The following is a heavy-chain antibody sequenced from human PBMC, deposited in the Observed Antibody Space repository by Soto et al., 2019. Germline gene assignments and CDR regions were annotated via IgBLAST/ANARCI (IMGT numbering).Heavy chain of an antibody. V-gene: IGHV1-69*13. CDR2: IIPIFGTA. J-gene: IGHJ6*02. D-gene: IGHD3-22*01. CDR1: GYTFTSYY. Sequence: ASVKVSCKASGYTFTSYYMHWVRQALGQGLEWMGGIIPIFGTANYAQKFQGRVTITADESTSTAYMELSSLRSEDTAVYYCAGIVQPRYYYGMDVWGQGTTVTVS. CDR3: AGIVQPRYYYGMDV.